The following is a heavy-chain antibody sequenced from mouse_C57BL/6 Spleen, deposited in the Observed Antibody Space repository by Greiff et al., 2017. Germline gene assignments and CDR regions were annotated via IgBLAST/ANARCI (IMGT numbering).Heavy chain of an antibody. J-gene: IGHJ4*01. Sequence: VQLQQSGAELVRPGASVKLSCTASGFNIKDDYMHWVKQRPEQGLEWIGWIDPENGDTEYASKFQGKATLTADTSSNTAYLQLSSLTSQDTAVYYCTTRNTTVGVPYAMDYWGQGTSVTVAS. D-gene: IGHD1-1*01. V-gene: IGHV14-4*01. CDR3: TTRNTTVGVPYAMDY. CDR1: GFNIKDDY. CDR2: IDPENGDT.